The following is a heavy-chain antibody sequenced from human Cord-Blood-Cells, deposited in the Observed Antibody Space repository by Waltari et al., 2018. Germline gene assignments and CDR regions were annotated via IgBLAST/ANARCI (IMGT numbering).Heavy chain of an antibody. CDR1: GGSISSSSYY. J-gene: IGHJ4*02. CDR2: TYYSWST. CDR3: AIYDSSGYYFDY. D-gene: IGHD3-22*01. Sequence: QLQLQVSGPGLVKPSETLSLTCTVSGGSISSSSYYWGWIRQPPGKGLEWIGSTYYSWSTYYNPSLKGRVTISVDTSKIQFSLKLSSVTAADTAVYYCAIYDSSGYYFDYWGQGTLVTVSS. V-gene: IGHV4-39*01.